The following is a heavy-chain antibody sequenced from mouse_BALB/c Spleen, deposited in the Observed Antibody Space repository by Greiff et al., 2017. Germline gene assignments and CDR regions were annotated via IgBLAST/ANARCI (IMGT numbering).Heavy chain of an antibody. V-gene: IGHV2-4-1*01. CDR1: GFSLTSYG. CDR3: ARNKAFTTAHWDYYAMDY. CDR2: IWSGGST. Sequence: VQLQQSGPGLVQPSQSLSITCTVSGFSLTSYGVHWVRQSPGKGLEWLGVIWSGGSTDYNAAFISRLSISKDNSKSQVFFKMNSLQADDTAIYYCARNKAFTTAHWDYYAMDYWGQGTSVTVSS. D-gene: IGHD1-2*01. J-gene: IGHJ4*01.